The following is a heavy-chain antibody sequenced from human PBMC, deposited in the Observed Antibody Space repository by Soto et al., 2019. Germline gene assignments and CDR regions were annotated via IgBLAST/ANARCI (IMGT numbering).Heavy chain of an antibody. CDR1: GGSVISGDYF. J-gene: IGHJ5*02. CDR3: GRVWVSQIYCVMRIDP. V-gene: IGHV4-30-4*08. Sequence: PSETLSLTCTVSGGSVISGDYFWTWIRQSPGKGLEWIGYVSHIGSTYYNPSLKGRAKVSLDTSKVQFSLKLSSVSAADTGVFCCGRVWVSQIYCVMRIDPWGDGARVTVSS. D-gene: IGHD2-21*01. CDR2: VSHIGST.